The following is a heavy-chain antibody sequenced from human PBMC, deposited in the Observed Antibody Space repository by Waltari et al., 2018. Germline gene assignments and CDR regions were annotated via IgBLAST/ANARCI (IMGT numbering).Heavy chain of an antibody. CDR1: GFTFSSYG. J-gene: IGHJ4*02. Sequence: QVQLVESGGGVVQPGRSLRLSCAASGFTFSSYGMHWVRQAPGKGLEWVAVIWYDGSNKYYADSVKGRFTISRDNSKNTLYLQMNSLRAEDTAVYYCAKDPYGGSGWFDYWGQGTLVTVSS. D-gene: IGHD6-19*01. V-gene: IGHV3-33*06. CDR2: IWYDGSNK. CDR3: AKDPYGGSGWFDY.